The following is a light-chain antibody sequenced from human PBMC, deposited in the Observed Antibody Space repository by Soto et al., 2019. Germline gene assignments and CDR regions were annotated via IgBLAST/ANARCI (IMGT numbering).Light chain of an antibody. CDR3: QQSYSTPIT. V-gene: IGKV3-15*01. Sequence: EMVMSQSPATLSVSPGERATFSCRASQSVNINLAWYQQKPGQAPRLLIYGASTRATGIPARFSGSGSGTDFTLTISSLQPEDFATYYCQQSYSTPITFGQGTRLEIK. CDR1: QSVNIN. CDR2: GAS. J-gene: IGKJ5*01.